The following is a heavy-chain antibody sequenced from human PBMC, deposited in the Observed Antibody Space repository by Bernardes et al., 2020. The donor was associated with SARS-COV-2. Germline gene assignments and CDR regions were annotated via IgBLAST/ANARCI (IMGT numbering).Heavy chain of an antibody. J-gene: IGHJ2*01. V-gene: IGHV3-7*01. D-gene: IGHD6-13*01. CDR2: IKQDGSEK. Sequence: GGSLSPSRAASGFTLSRSWMRWVRPAPGKGLEWVANIKQDGSEKYYVDSVKGRFTISRDNAKNSLYLQMNSLRAEDTAVYYCARVSGSSWYFDLWGRGTLVTVSS. CDR1: GFTLSRSW. CDR3: ARVSGSSWYFDL.